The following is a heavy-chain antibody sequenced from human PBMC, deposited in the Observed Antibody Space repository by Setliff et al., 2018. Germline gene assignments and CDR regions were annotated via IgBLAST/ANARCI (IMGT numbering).Heavy chain of an antibody. CDR1: GFTFSNYG. Sequence: PGGSLRLSCAASGFTFSNYGMHWVRQSPGKGLEWVALISNDGGRKYYGDFVKGRFTISRDNSRNTLYLQMNSLRAEDTAVYYCAKDMRGSSWSTYYYGMDVWGQGTTVTVSS. D-gene: IGHD6-13*01. J-gene: IGHJ6*02. CDR2: ISNDGGRK. CDR3: AKDMRGSSWSTYYYGMDV. V-gene: IGHV3-30*18.